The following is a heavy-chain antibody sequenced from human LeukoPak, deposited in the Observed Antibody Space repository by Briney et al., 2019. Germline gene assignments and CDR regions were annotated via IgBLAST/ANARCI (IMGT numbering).Heavy chain of an antibody. CDR3: ARDRGYTTPDY. Sequence: ASVKVSCKASGYTFTFYYMHWVRQAPGQGLEWMGIINSSGGSTSYAQKFQDRVTMTRDMSTSTVYMELSSLRSEDTAVYYCARDRGYTTPDYWGQGTLVTVSS. CDR2: INSSGGST. J-gene: IGHJ4*02. CDR1: GYTFTFYY. D-gene: IGHD2-2*02. V-gene: IGHV1-46*01.